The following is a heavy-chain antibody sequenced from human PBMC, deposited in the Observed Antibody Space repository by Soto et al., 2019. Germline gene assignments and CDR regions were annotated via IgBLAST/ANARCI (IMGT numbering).Heavy chain of an antibody. Sequence: QVQLVESGGGVVQPGRSLRLSCAASGFTFSSYGMHWVRQAPGKGLEWVAVISYDGSNKYYADSVKGRFTISRDNSKNPLYLQMNSLRAEDTAVYYCAKDRVSLAVAGSIADYWGQGTLVTVSS. CDR3: AKDRVSLAVAGSIADY. CDR2: ISYDGSNK. J-gene: IGHJ4*02. CDR1: GFTFSSYG. D-gene: IGHD6-19*01. V-gene: IGHV3-30*18.